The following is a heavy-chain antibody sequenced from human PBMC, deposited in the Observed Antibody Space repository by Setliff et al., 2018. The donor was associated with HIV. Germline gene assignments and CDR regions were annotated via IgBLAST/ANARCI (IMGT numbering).Heavy chain of an antibody. V-gene: IGHV1-18*01. CDR1: GYNFTIFG. J-gene: IGHJ5*01. CDR3: ARAPPINFWSGYYTGPQGWFDS. D-gene: IGHD3-3*01. Sequence: VASVKVSCKASGYNFTIFGITWVRQAPGQGLEWMGWISAYNGNTNYAQKLQGRITLTIDTATTTAYMDLRSLTSDDTAMYYCARAPPINFWSGYYTGPQGWFDSWGQGSLVTVSS. CDR2: ISAYNGNT.